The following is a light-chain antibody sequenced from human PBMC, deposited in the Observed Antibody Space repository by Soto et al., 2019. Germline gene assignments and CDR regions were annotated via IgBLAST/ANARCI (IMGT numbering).Light chain of an antibody. CDR3: SAWDDSMIGFYV. V-gene: IGLV1-44*01. J-gene: IGLJ1*01. CDR1: SSNIGSNT. Sequence: QSALTQPPSASGTPGQRVTISCSGSSSNIGSNTVSWYQQLPGTAPKLLIYNSNQRPSGVPDRFSGSKSGTSASLAIRGLQSEDEADYYCSAWDDSMIGFYVFGTGIKVTVL. CDR2: NSN.